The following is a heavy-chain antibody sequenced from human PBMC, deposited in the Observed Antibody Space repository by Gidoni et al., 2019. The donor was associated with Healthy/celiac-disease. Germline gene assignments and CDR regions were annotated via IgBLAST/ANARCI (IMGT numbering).Heavy chain of an antibody. CDR3: ARDRGGSYLRAFDI. J-gene: IGHJ3*02. Sequence: EVQLVESGGGLVQPGGSLRLSCAASGFTFSSYEMNWVRQAPGKGLEWVSYISSSGSTIYYADSVKGRFTISRDNAKNSLYLQMNSLRAEDTAVYYCARDRGGSYLRAFDIWGQGTMVTVSS. V-gene: IGHV3-48*03. D-gene: IGHD1-26*01. CDR2: ISSSGSTI. CDR1: GFTFSSYE.